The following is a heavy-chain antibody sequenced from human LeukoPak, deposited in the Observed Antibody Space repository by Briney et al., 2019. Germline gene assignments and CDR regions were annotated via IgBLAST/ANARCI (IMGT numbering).Heavy chain of an antibody. CDR3: AKEGGSSGRAGWFDP. D-gene: IGHD6-19*01. V-gene: IGHV3-23*01. CDR1: GFTFSSYA. J-gene: IGHJ5*02. CDR2: ISGSGGST. Sequence: GGSLRLSCAASGFTFSSYAMSWVRQAPGRGLEWVSSISGSGGSTYYADSVKGRFTISRDNSKDTLYLQMHSLRAEDTAMYYCAKEGGSSGRAGWFDPWGQGTLVTVSS.